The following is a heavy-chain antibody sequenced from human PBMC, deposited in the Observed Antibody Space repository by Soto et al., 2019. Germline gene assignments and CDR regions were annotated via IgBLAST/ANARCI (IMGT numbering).Heavy chain of an antibody. D-gene: IGHD6-19*01. CDR1: GFTFSSYA. Sequence: GGSLRLSCAASGFTFSSYAMHWVRQAPGKGLEWVAVISYDGSNKYYADSVKGRFTISRDNSKNTLYLQMNSLRAEDTAVYYCARALGYSSGWYYFDYWGQGTLVTVSS. CDR3: ARALGYSSGWYYFDY. V-gene: IGHV3-30-3*01. CDR2: ISYDGSNK. J-gene: IGHJ4*02.